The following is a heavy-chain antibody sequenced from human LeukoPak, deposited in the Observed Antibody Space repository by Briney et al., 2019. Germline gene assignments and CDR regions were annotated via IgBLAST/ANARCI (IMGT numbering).Heavy chain of an antibody. V-gene: IGHV3-11*01. CDR1: GFSFSDYF. CDR2: ISISGSTI. J-gene: IGHJ4*02. D-gene: IGHD3-10*01. CDR3: ASASYVWFGEVFEPFDY. Sequence: PGGSLRLSCAASGFSFSDYFMSWIRQAPGKGLEWLSYISISGSTIYYADSVKGRFTISRDNAKNSLHLQMNSLSVEDTAVYYCASASYVWFGEVFEPFDYWGQGTLVTVSS.